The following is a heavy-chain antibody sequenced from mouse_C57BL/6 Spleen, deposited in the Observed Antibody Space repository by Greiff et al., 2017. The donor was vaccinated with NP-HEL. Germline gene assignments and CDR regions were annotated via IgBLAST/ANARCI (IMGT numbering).Heavy chain of an antibody. CDR3: AKLRADRYFDV. CDR1: GYTFTSYW. J-gene: IGHJ1*03. Sequence: VQLQQSGAELAKPGASVKLSCKASGYTFTSYWMHWVKQRPGQGLEWIGYINPSSGYTKYNQKFKDKATLTADISSSTAYMQLSSLTYEDSAVYYCAKLRADRYFDVWGTGTTVTVSS. D-gene: IGHD1-1*01. V-gene: IGHV1-7*01. CDR2: INPSSGYT.